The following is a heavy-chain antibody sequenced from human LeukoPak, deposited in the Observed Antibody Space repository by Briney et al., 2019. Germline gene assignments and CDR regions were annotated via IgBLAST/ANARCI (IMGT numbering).Heavy chain of an antibody. CDR2: INPNSGGT. CDR3: ARSDYYDSSAPSY. D-gene: IGHD3-22*01. V-gene: IGHV1-2*02. J-gene: IGHJ4*02. CDR1: GYTFTGYY. Sequence: VASVTVSCKASGYTFTGYYMHWVRQAPGQGLEWMGWINPNSGGTNYAQKFQGRVTMTRDTSISTAYMELSRLRSDDTAVYYCARSDYYDSSAPSYWGQGTLVTVSS.